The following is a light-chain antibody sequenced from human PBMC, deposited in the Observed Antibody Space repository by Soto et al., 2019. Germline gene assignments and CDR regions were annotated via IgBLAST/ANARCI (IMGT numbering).Light chain of an antibody. V-gene: IGKV3-11*01. CDR3: QQRNRYPIT. J-gene: IGKJ5*01. CDR2: AAS. CDR1: QSFRGQ. Sequence: LAHTPTTLCLPPWERATLSCRASQSFRGQLAWYQQKPGQAPRLLIYAASTRATGIPPRFSGSGSGTDFTLTISSLQPEDSATYYCQQRNRYPITFGQGTRLEVK.